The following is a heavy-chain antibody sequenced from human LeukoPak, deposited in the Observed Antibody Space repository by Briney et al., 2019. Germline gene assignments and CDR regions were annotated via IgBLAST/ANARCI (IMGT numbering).Heavy chain of an antibody. Sequence: GGSLRLSCAASGFTFSSYSMNWVRQAPGKGLGWVSSISSSSSYIYYADSVKGRFTISRDNAKNSLYLQMNSLRAEDTAVYYCARDYSGSGSYYNVFDYWGQGTLVTVSS. J-gene: IGHJ4*02. V-gene: IGHV3-21*01. D-gene: IGHD3-10*01. CDR1: GFTFSSYS. CDR3: ARDYSGSGSYYNVFDY. CDR2: ISSSSSYI.